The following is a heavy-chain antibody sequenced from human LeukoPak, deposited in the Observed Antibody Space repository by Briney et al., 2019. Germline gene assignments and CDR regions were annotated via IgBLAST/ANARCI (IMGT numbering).Heavy chain of an antibody. J-gene: IGHJ5*02. V-gene: IGHV3-53*05. CDR3: ARNWFDP. CDR2: IYSGGST. CDR1: GFTVSSDY. Sequence: GGPLRLSFEASGFTVSSDYMSWVRQAPGKGLEWVSVIYSGGSTYYADSVKGRFTISRDKSKNTVYLQMNSLRFEDTAMYYCARNWFDPWGQGTLVTVSS.